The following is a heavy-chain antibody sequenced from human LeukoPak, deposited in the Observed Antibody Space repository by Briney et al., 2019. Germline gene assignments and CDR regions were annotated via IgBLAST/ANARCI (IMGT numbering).Heavy chain of an antibody. CDR1: GYTLTELS. D-gene: IGHD6-13*01. V-gene: IGHV1-24*01. CDR2: FYPGDGET. Sequence: ASVKVSCKVSGYTLTELSMHWVRQAPGKGLEWVGGFYPGDGETIYAHKFQGRVTMTKDTSTDTAYLELGSLRSEDTAVYYCVWSSSWVDYWGQGTLVTVSS. J-gene: IGHJ4*02. CDR3: VWSSSWVDY.